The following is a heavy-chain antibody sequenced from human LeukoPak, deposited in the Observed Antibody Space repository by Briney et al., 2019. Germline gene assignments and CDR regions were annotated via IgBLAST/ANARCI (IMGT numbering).Heavy chain of an antibody. D-gene: IGHD3-22*01. Sequence: GGSLRLSCAASGFTFSSYWMHWVRQAPGKGLVWVSRINSDGGSTSHADSVKGRFTISRDNAKNTLYLQMNSLRAEDTAVYYCARGLAYYYDSSGYYPLRYWGQGTLVTVSS. J-gene: IGHJ4*02. CDR3: ARGLAYYYDSSGYYPLRY. CDR1: GFTFSSYW. CDR2: INSDGGST. V-gene: IGHV3-74*01.